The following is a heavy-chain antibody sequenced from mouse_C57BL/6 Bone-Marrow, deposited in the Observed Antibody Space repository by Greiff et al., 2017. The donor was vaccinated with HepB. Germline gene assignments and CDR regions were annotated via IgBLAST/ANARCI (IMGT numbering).Heavy chain of an antibody. J-gene: IGHJ2*01. V-gene: IGHV1-81*01. CDR2: IYPRSGNT. CDR3: AIDYYGSSDGY. D-gene: IGHD1-1*01. CDR1: GYTFTSYG. Sequence: QVQLQQSGAELARPGASVKLSCKASGYTFTSYGISWVKQRTGQGLEWIGEIYPRSGNTYYNEKFKGKATMTADKSSSTAYMELRSLTSEDSAVYFCAIDYYGSSDGYWGQVTTLTVSS.